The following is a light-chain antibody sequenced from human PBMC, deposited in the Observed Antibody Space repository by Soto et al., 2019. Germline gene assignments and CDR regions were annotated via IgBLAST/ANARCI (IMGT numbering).Light chain of an antibody. V-gene: IGLV2-14*01. J-gene: IGLJ1*01. CDR1: SSDIGSYDY. CDR3: SSFTSTSTRL. Sequence: QSVLTQPASVSGSPGQSITISCTGTSSDIGSYDYVSWYQQHPGKAPNLIIYEVTDRPSGVFNRFSGSKSGNTASLTISGLQAEDEADYYCSSFTSTSTRLFGSGTKVTVL. CDR2: EVT.